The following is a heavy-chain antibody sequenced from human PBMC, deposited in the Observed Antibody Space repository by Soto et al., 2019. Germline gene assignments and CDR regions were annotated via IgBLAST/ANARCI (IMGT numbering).Heavy chain of an antibody. Sequence: ASVKVSCKASGYTFTSYGISWVRQAPGQGLEWMGWISAYNGNTNYAQKLQGRVTMTTDTSTSTAYMELGSLRSDDTAVYYCARGSMTTVTENWFDPWGQGTLVTVSS. D-gene: IGHD4-17*01. J-gene: IGHJ5*02. CDR1: GYTFTSYG. CDR2: ISAYNGNT. V-gene: IGHV1-18*01. CDR3: ARGSMTTVTENWFDP.